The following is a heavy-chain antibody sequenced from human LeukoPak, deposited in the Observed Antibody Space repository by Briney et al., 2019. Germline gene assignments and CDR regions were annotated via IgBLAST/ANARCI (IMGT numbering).Heavy chain of an antibody. J-gene: IGHJ6*02. D-gene: IGHD3-22*01. CDR1: GVSVSSGSYY. V-gene: IGHV4-61*01. CDR3: ARDRARTYYYDSSGYSYGMDV. Sequence: PSETLSLTCTVSGVSVSSGSYYWSWIRQPPGKGLEWIGYIYYSGSTNYNPSLKSRVTISVDTSKNQFSLKLSSVTAADTAVYYCARDRARTYYYDSSGYSYGMDVWGQGTTVTVSS. CDR2: IYYSGST.